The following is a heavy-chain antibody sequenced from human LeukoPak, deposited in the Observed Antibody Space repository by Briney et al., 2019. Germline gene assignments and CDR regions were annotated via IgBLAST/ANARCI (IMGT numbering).Heavy chain of an antibody. J-gene: IGHJ4*02. CDR2: IIPIFGTA. V-gene: IGHV1-69*05. Sequence: SVQVSCQASGGTFRSYAISWVRQAPGQGLEWMGGIIPIFGTANYAQKFQGRVTITTDESTSTAYMELSSLRSEDTAVYYCARETRGWLQPGYFDYWGQGTLVTVSS. CDR3: ARETRGWLQPGYFDY. D-gene: IGHD5-24*01. CDR1: GGTFRSYA.